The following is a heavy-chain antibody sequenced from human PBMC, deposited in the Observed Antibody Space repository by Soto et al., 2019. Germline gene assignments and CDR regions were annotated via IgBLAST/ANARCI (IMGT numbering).Heavy chain of an antibody. CDR1: GFTFSNAW. CDR2: IKSKTDGGTT. J-gene: IGHJ4*02. D-gene: IGHD3-3*01. V-gene: IGHV3-15*07. Sequence: PGGSLRLSCAASGFTFSNAWMNWVRQAPGKGLEWVGRIKSKTDGGTTDYAAPVKGRFTISRDDSKNTLYLQLNSLKTEDTAVYYCTTAPRTYYDFWSGRRESPPFDYWGQGTLVTVSS. CDR3: TTAPRTYYDFWSGRRESPPFDY.